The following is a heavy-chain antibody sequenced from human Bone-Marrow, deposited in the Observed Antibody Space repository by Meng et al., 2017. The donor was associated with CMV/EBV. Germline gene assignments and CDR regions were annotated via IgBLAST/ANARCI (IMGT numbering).Heavy chain of an antibody. V-gene: IGHV3-21*01. CDR2: ISGGDNYI. D-gene: IGHD5-12*01. CDR1: GFAFSAYS. Sequence: GESLKISCAASGFAFSAYSMTWVRQAPGKGLEWVSSISGGDNYIYYAASVKGRFTISRDNAKNSLYLHMKNLSAEDTATYYCAREGLDLYNAYVVGCDFWGQGTLVTVSS. J-gene: IGHJ4*02. CDR3: AREGLDLYNAYVVGCDF.